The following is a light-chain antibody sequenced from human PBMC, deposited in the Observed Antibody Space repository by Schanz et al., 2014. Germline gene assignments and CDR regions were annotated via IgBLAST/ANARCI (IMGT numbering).Light chain of an antibody. J-gene: IGLJ2*01. Sequence: QSVLTQPPSASGTPGQRVTISCSGSSSNIGSNTVNWYQQLPGTAPKLLIYSNSRRPSGVPDRFSGSKSGTSASLAISGLQSDDEADYYCQSYDSSLSGYVVFGGGTKLTVL. CDR3: QSYDSSLSGYVV. CDR1: SSNIGSNT. V-gene: IGLV1-44*01. CDR2: SNS.